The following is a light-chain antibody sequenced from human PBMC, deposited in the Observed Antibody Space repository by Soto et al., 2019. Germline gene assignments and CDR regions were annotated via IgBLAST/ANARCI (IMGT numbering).Light chain of an antibody. CDR2: GNI. CDR1: SSNIGAGYD. V-gene: IGLV1-40*01. CDR3: QSYDSSLSGVV. Sequence: QSVLTQPPSVSGAPGQRVTISCTGSSSNIGAGYDVHWYQQLPGTAPKLLIYGNINRPSGVPDRFSGSKSGTSASLAITGLQAEYEADYYCQSYDSSLSGVVFGGGTKLTVL. J-gene: IGLJ2*01.